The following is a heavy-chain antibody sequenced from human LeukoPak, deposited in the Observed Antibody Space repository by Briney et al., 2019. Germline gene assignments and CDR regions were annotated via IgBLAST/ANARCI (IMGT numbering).Heavy chain of an antibody. Sequence: PSETLSLTCTVSVGSISSYYWSWIRQPAGKGREWIGRIYTSGSTNYNPSLKSRVTMSVDTSKNQFSLKLSSVTAAGTAVYYCARVNVGFGELRANYYYMDVWGKGTTVTISS. D-gene: IGHD3-10*01. J-gene: IGHJ6*03. CDR3: ARVNVGFGELRANYYYMDV. CDR1: VGSISSYY. CDR2: IYTSGST. V-gene: IGHV4-4*07.